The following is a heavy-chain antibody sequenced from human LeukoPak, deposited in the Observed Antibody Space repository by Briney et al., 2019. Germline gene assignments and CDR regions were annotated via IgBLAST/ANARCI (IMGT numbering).Heavy chain of an antibody. Sequence: GGSLRLSCAASGFTFSSYWMSWVRQAPGKGLEWVANIKQDGSEKYYVDSVKGRFTISRDNAKNSLYLQMNSLRAEDTAVYYCARGRYIVVVPAAPDYWGQGTLVTVSS. J-gene: IGHJ4*02. CDR3: ARGRYIVVVPAAPDY. CDR2: IKQDGSEK. CDR1: GFTFSSYW. V-gene: IGHV3-7*01. D-gene: IGHD2-2*01.